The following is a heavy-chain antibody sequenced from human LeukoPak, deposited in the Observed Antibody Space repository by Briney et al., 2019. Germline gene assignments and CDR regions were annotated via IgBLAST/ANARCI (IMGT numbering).Heavy chain of an antibody. D-gene: IGHD3-3*01. CDR2: INTDGTGT. J-gene: IGHJ4*02. CDR1: GFTFSNYW. CDR3: ARHSTSIFGVVTEDY. V-gene: IGHV3-74*01. Sequence: PGGSLRLSCAASGFTFSNYWMHSVRQAPGKGLVWVSRINTDGTGTSYADSVKGRFTISRDNAKNTLYLQMNGLRVEDTAVYYCARHSTSIFGVVTEDYWGQGTLVTVSS.